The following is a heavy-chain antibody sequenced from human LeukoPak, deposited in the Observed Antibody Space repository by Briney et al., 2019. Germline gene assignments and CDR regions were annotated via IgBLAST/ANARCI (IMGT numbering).Heavy chain of an antibody. Sequence: ASVKVSCKASGYTFTGYYMHWVRQAPGQGLEWMGWINPNSGGTNYAQKFQGRVTMTRDTSISTAYMELSRLRSDDTAVYYCARESVQYYYDSSGYHKNNWFDPWGQGTLVTVSS. CDR2: INPNSGGT. V-gene: IGHV1-2*02. D-gene: IGHD3-22*01. CDR3: ARESVQYYYDSSGYHKNNWFDP. J-gene: IGHJ5*02. CDR1: GYTFTGYY.